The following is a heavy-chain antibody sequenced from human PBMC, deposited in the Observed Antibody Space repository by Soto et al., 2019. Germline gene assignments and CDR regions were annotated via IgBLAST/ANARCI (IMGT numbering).Heavy chain of an antibody. J-gene: IGHJ6*01. D-gene: IGHD1-26*01. V-gene: IGHV3-72*01. CDR2: SRNRVNSHTT. CDR3: TRGLLGGAPSYTFHGMDV. Sequence: EVQLVESGGGLVQPGGSLRLSCAASGFTFSDHYMDWVRQAPGKGLEWVARSRNRVNSHTTEYAASVKGRFTISRDESKSSIYLQMNSLKLDDTAVYYCTRGLLGGAPSYTFHGMDVWGQGTTVTVSS. CDR1: GFTFSDHY.